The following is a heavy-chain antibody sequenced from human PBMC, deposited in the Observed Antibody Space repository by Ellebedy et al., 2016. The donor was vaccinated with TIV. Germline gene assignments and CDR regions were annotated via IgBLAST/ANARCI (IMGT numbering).Heavy chain of an antibody. CDR3: ARGGAGFDSMNRELSFDS. Sequence: GESLKISXAASGFSISGNFISWVRQAPGRGLEWVSVIYSGGSTYYGDSVKGRFTISRDISQNTVYLQMNSLRDEDTALYYCARGGAGFDSMNRELSFDSWGQGTLVIVSS. CDR2: IYSGGST. CDR1: GFSISGNF. D-gene: IGHD1-26*01. V-gene: IGHV3-53*01. J-gene: IGHJ4*02.